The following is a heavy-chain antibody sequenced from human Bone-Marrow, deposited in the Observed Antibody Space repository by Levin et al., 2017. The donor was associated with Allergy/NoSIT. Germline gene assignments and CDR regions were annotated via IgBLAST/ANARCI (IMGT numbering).Heavy chain of an antibody. J-gene: IGHJ6*02. CDR2: LYYTGST. Sequence: SETLSLTCTVSGGSIKSYYWSWIRQPPEKGLEWIAYLYYTGSTNYNPSLQSRVTISVDTSKNQFSLNLNSVTAADTAMYYCARVQRGTYSPYYYYYGMDVWGQGTTVTVSS. CDR3: ARVQRGTYSPYYYYYGMDV. V-gene: IGHV4-59*01. CDR1: GGSIKSYY. D-gene: IGHD1-26*01.